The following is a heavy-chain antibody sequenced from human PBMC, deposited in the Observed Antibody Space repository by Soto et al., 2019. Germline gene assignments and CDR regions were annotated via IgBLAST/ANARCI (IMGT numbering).Heavy chain of an antibody. CDR3: AKDKTLAGSGLSEFDQ. CDR1: GFCLSPCY. V-gene: IGHV3-23*01. D-gene: IGHD5-12*01. Sequence: GRSIRLARAACGFCLSPCYMSYFRQAPGKGLEWVADISGSGGRTYYADFVKGRFTSSRDNSKNTLYLQMNSLRAEDTAVYYCAKDKTLAGSGLSEFDQWGQGTLVTVSS. J-gene: IGHJ4*02. CDR2: ISGSGGRT.